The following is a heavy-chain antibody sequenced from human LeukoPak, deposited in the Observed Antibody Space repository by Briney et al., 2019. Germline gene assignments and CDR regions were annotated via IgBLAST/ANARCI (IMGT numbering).Heavy chain of an antibody. Sequence: ASVKVSCKASGYTFTGYYMHWVRQAPGQGLEWMGWINPNSGGTNYAQKFQGRVTMTRDTSIGTAYMELSRLRSDDTAVYYCARERLTTVTTNYYYYMDVWGKGTTVTVSS. CDR3: ARERLTTVTTNYYYYMDV. CDR1: GYTFTGYY. V-gene: IGHV1-2*02. J-gene: IGHJ6*03. CDR2: INPNSGGT. D-gene: IGHD4-17*01.